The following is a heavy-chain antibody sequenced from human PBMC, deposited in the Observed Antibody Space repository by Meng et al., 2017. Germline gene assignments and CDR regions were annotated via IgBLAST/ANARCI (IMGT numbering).Heavy chain of an antibody. CDR1: GYTFTGYY. V-gene: IGHV1-2*06. Sequence: QVQLVQSGAEVKKPGASGQVSCKASGYTFTGYYMHWVRQAPGPWLEWMGRINPNSGGTNYAQKFQGRVTMTRDTSISTAYMELSRLRSDDTAVYYCARFGGIVATISAFDYWGQGTLVTVSS. CDR3: ARFGGIVATISAFDY. D-gene: IGHD5-12*01. J-gene: IGHJ4*02. CDR2: INPNSGGT.